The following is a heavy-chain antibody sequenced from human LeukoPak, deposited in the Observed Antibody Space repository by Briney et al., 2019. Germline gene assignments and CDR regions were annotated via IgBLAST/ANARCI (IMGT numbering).Heavy chain of an antibody. V-gene: IGHV4-59*11. CDR2: ISYIGGT. J-gene: IGHJ3*02. Sequence: SETLSLTCAVSADSFSSHYWTWIRQPPGKGLEWIEYISYIGGTNYNPSLKSRVTISIDTSKNQFSLKLSSVTAADTAVYYCARDLVTVTKGFNIWGQGTMVSVSS. CDR1: ADSFSSHY. CDR3: ARDLVTVTKGFNI. D-gene: IGHD4-17*01.